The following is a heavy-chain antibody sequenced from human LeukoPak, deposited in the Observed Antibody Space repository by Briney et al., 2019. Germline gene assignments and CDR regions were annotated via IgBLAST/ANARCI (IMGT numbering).Heavy chain of an antibody. V-gene: IGHV3-66*01. D-gene: IGHD6-13*01. Sequence: PGGSLRLSCAASGFTFDDYAMHWVRQAPGKGLEWVSLIYSGGETSYADSVKGRFSISRDNSKNTLYLQMNSLRVEDTAVYYCTRDPPAVAINTYAWGQGTLVTVSS. J-gene: IGHJ5*02. CDR1: GFTFDDYA. CDR3: TRDPPAVAINTYA. CDR2: IYSGGET.